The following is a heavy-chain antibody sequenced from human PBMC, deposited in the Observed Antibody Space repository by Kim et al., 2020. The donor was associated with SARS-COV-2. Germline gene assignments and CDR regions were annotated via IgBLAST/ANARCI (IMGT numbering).Heavy chain of an antibody. J-gene: IGHJ4*02. CDR1: GLTFSSRW. V-gene: IGHV3-74*01. Sequence: GGSLRLSCVASGLTFSSRWMHWVRQSPEKGLVWVSRIKGDGSDIIYADSVKGRFTISRDNAKNTLYLQMNSLKAEDTAVYDCVSDPDSGVYSRMDYWGRGTLVTVSS. D-gene: IGHD4-17*01. CDR3: VSDPDSGVYSRMDY. CDR2: IKGDGSDI.